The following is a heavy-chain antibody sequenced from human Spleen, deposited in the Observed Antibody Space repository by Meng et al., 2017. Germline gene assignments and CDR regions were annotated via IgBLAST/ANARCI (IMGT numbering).Heavy chain of an antibody. D-gene: IGHD5-12*01. J-gene: IGHJ4*02. CDR2: IYDSGTT. V-gene: IGHV4-31*03. Sequence: LLQLARPLLVQPQQPLSPPCTFYVGSICSGGYYWNWIRHHPGKGLEWIGYIYDSGTTYYNPSLKSRVTMSVETSKNQFSLKLSSVTAADTAVYFCARETRDIVATVYYFDYWGQGTLVTVSS. CDR3: ARETRDIVATVYYFDY. CDR1: VGSICSGGYY.